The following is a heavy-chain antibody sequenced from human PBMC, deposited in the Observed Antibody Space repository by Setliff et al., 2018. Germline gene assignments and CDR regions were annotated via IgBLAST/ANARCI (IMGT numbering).Heavy chain of an antibody. D-gene: IGHD6-13*01. CDR3: ARPRYSSTWYEVGAFDI. V-gene: IGHV5-51*01. CDR2: IYPGDSDT. Sequence: GESLKISCKGSGYNFINYWIGWVRQMPGKGLEWMGIIYPGDSDTRYSPSFQGQVTISADKSISTAYLQWSSLKASDTAMYYCARPRYSSTWYEVGAFDIWGQGTMVTVSS. J-gene: IGHJ3*02. CDR1: GYNFINYW.